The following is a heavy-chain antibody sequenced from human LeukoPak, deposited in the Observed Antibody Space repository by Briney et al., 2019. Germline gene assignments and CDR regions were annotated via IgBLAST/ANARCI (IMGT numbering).Heavy chain of an antibody. V-gene: IGHV4-59*02. CDR1: GGSVHRSF. J-gene: IGHJ4*02. CDR2: IYSSGTT. Sequence: SETLSLTCVVSGGSVHRSFWTWVRQPPGKGLEWIGRIYSSGTTDYSPSLKSRLTIAIDTSKNQFSLRLASVTAADTAVYYCGRRPAVDGPIDNWGQGILVAASS. D-gene: IGHD3/OR15-3a*01. CDR3: GRRPAVDGPIDN.